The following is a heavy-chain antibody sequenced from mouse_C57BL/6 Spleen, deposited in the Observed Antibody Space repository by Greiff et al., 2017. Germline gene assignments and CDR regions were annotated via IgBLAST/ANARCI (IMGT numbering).Heavy chain of an antibody. CDR1: GYTFTDYN. V-gene: IGHV1-22*01. CDR3: ARGMDYYGSSYWYFDV. D-gene: IGHD1-1*01. Sequence: EVQLQQSGPELVKPGASVKMSCKASGYTFTDYNMHWVKQSHGKSLEWIGYINPNNGGTSYNQKFKGKATLTVNKSSSTAYMELRSLTSEDSAVYYCARGMDYYGSSYWYFDVWGTGTTVTVSS. CDR2: INPNNGGT. J-gene: IGHJ1*03.